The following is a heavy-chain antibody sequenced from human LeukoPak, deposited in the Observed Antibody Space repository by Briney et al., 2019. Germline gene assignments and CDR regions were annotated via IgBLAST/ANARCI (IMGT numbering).Heavy chain of an antibody. Sequence: GGSLRLSCSASGFTLSSYVMSWVRQAPGKGLEWVSTLSNSGGSTYYADSVKGRFTISRDNSKNALYLQMNSLGDEDTAIYYCANRRNYASDYWGQGTLVTVSS. CDR3: ANRRNYASDY. V-gene: IGHV3-23*01. CDR2: LSNSGGST. D-gene: IGHD1-14*01. CDR1: GFTLSSYV. J-gene: IGHJ4*02.